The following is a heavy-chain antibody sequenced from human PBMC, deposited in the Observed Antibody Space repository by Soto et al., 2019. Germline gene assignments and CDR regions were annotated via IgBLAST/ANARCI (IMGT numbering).Heavy chain of an antibody. J-gene: IGHJ3*02. CDR2: IYYSGST. CDR3: ARSPISSPENAFDI. D-gene: IGHD3-3*02. V-gene: IGHV4-39*01. CDR1: GGSISSSSYY. Sequence: SETLSLTCTVSGGSISSSSYYWGWIRQPPGKGLEWIGSIYYSGSTYYNPSLKSRVTISVDTSKNQFSLKLSSVTAADTAVYYCARSPISSPENAFDIWGQGTMVTVSS.